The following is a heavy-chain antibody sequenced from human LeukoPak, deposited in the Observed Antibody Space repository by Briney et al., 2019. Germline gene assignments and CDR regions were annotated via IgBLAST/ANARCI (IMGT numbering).Heavy chain of an antibody. D-gene: IGHD3-3*01. CDR3: ARGFADFWVGYYGRDWLDP. J-gene: IGHJ5*02. Sequence: GASVKVSCKASGYTFTSYDINWVRQATGQGLEWMGWMNPNSGNTGYAQKFQGRLTITRDTSMNTVYMELSSLRYDDAAVYYCARGFADFWVGYYGRDWLDPWGQGTLVTVST. V-gene: IGHV1-8*01. CDR2: MNPNSGNT. CDR1: GYTFTSYD.